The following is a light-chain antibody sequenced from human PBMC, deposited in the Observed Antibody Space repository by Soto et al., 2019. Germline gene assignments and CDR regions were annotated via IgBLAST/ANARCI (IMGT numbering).Light chain of an antibody. CDR1: ISDVGAYNF. CDR3: ASYTTSDTEV. J-gene: IGLJ1*01. CDR2: DVT. V-gene: IGLV2-14*03. Sequence: SALTQPASVSGSLGQSIIISCTGTISDVGAYNFVSWYQQRPNKAPQVIIYDVTSRPSGVSNRFSGSKSGSTASLTISGLQADDEADYYCASYTTSDTEVFGTGTKLTVL.